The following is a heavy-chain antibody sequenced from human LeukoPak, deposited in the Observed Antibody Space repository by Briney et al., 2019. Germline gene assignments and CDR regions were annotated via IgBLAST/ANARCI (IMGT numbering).Heavy chain of an antibody. D-gene: IGHD3-9*01. Sequence: ASVKVSCKASGYTFTGYYMHWVRQAPGQGLEWMGWINPNSGGTNYAQKFQGRVTMTRDTSISAAYMELSRLRSDGTAVYYCARIGLTSDPFDYWGQGTLVTVSS. J-gene: IGHJ4*02. CDR3: ARIGLTSDPFDY. V-gene: IGHV1-2*02. CDR2: INPNSGGT. CDR1: GYTFTGYY.